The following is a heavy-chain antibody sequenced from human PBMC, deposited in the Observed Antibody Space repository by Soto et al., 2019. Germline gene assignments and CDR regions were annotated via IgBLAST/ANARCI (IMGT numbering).Heavy chain of an antibody. CDR1: GFSLSTSGVG. Sequence: QITLKEAGPTLVKPTQTLTLTGSFSGFSLSTSGVGVGWIRQPPGKALEWLALIYWDDDKGYSTSLKSRLTSPKDTSKNQVVLIMTNMDPADTATYYCAHTMAPRIFDYWGQGTLVTVSS. CDR2: IYWDDDK. J-gene: IGHJ4*02. V-gene: IGHV2-5*02. CDR3: AHTMAPRIFDY.